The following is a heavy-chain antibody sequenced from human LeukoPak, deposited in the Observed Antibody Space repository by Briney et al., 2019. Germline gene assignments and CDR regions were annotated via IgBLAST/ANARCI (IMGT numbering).Heavy chain of an antibody. D-gene: IGHD3-10*01. V-gene: IGHV3-23*01. Sequence: QPGGSLRLSCAASGFTFSNYAMNWVRQASGKGLEWVSGLSVSGGSTYYADSVKGRFTISRDNSKNTLYLQMNSLRAEDTAVYYCARDRGINWFDPWGQGTLVTVSS. CDR3: ARDRGINWFDP. J-gene: IGHJ5*02. CDR2: LSVSGGST. CDR1: GFTFSNYA.